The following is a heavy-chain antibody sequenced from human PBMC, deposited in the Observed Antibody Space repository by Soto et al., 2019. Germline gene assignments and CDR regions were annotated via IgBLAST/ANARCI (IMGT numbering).Heavy chain of an antibody. CDR2: IYYSGIT. V-gene: IGHV4-31*03. D-gene: IGHD3-22*01. CDR1: GASISSGGHF. J-gene: IGHJ4*02. Sequence: TLSLACTVSGASISSGGHFWTWILQHPGKGLEWIGYIYYSGITYYNPSLRSRVTISLDPSENQFSLKLTSVTAADRAVYYCARGSVDTVDSSGFYEYWGQGTPVTVSS. CDR3: ARGSVDTVDSSGFYEY.